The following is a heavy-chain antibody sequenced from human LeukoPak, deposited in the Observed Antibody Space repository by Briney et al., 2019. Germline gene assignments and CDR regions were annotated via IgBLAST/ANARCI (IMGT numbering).Heavy chain of an antibody. J-gene: IGHJ4*02. Sequence: GGSLRLSCGASGFTFGNYAMHWVRQTPGKGLEWVAFIRHVGNKEYYADSVKGRFTVSRDNSKNSLYLQTSSLTPEDTAVYYCVKDRHDSASYYFDFWGQGTLVSVSS. V-gene: IGHV3-30*02. CDR1: GFTFGNYA. D-gene: IGHD3-10*01. CDR2: IRHVGNKE. CDR3: VKDRHDSASYYFDF.